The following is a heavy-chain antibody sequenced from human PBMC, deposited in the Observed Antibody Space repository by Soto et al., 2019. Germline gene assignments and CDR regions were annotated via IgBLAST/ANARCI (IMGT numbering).Heavy chain of an antibody. Sequence: QVQLQESGPGLVKPSQTLSLTCTVSGDSISSGGYYWSWIRQHPGKGLEWIGYIYDSGSTYYNPSLKSRVTISVDSSKNQLSLKLRSVTAADTAVYYCAASCVGCGGFNYYGMDVWGQGTTVTVSS. D-gene: IGHD2-21*01. V-gene: IGHV4-31*03. CDR1: GDSISSGGYY. CDR3: AASCVGCGGFNYYGMDV. CDR2: IYDSGST. J-gene: IGHJ6*02.